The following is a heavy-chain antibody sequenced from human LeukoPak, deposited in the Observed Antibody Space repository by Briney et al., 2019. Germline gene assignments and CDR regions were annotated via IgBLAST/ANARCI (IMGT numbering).Heavy chain of an antibody. Sequence: SETLSLTCTVSGGSVSSGSYHWSWIRQPPGKGLEWIGYIHYSGSTNYNPSLNGRVSILGDTSKNQFSLKLNSVTAADTALYYCARDRDNSGWYDYWGQGILVTVSS. D-gene: IGHD6-19*01. V-gene: IGHV4-61*01. CDR1: GGSVSSGSYH. CDR2: IHYSGST. CDR3: ARDRDNSGWYDY. J-gene: IGHJ4*02.